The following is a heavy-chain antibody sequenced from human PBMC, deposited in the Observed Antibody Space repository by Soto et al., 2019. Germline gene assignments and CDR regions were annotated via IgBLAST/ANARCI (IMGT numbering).Heavy chain of an antibody. CDR1: GGSFSAYY. J-gene: IGHJ3*02. V-gene: IGHV4-34*01. CDR3: ARLQCSNGLCHTGHDAFDI. Sequence: KTSETLSLTCAVYGGSFSAYYWSWIRQPPGKGLEWIGEINHSGSTNYNPPLKSRVTISVDTSKNQFSLKLSSVTAADTAVYYCARLQCSNGLCHTGHDAFDIWGQGPMGTVSS. D-gene: IGHD2-8*01. CDR2: INHSGST.